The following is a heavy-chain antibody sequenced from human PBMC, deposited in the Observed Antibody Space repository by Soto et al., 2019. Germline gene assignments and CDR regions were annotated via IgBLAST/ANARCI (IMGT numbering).Heavy chain of an antibody. Sequence: PSETLSLTCAVCGGSFSGYYWSWIRQPPGKGLEWIGEINHSGSTNYNPSLKSRVTISVDTSKNQFSLKLSSVTAADTAVYYCARGLEWQWLVQDYYYGMDVWGQGTTVTVSS. D-gene: IGHD6-19*01. CDR2: INHSGST. CDR1: GGSFSGYY. V-gene: IGHV4-34*01. J-gene: IGHJ6*02. CDR3: ARGLEWQWLVQDYYYGMDV.